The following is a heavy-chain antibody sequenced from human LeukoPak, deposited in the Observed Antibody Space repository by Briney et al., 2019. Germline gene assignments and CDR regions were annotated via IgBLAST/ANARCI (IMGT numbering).Heavy chain of an antibody. CDR1: GFTFSGSA. D-gene: IGHD4-11*01. Sequence: GGSLRLSCAASGFTFSGSAMHWVRQASGKGLEWVGRIRSKANSYATAYAASVKGRFTISRDDSKNTAYLQMNRLKTEDTAVYYCTRTMTTVAVYWGQGTLVTVSS. J-gene: IGHJ4*02. CDR3: TRTMTTVAVY. V-gene: IGHV3-73*01. CDR2: IRSKANSYAT.